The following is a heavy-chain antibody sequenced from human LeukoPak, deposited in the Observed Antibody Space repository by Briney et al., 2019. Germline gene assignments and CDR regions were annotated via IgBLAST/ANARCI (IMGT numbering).Heavy chain of an antibody. D-gene: IGHD2-15*01. J-gene: IGHJ4*02. CDR1: GGSISNYY. CDR2: IYYTGNT. CDR3: ARHECGGSCYPEDY. V-gene: IGHV4-59*08. Sequence: PSETLSLTCTVSGGSISNYYWSWIRQSPGKGLEWIGYIYYTGNTNYNPSLESRVIISVDTSKNQFSLKLSSVTAADTAVYYCARHECGGSCYPEDYWGQGALVTVSS.